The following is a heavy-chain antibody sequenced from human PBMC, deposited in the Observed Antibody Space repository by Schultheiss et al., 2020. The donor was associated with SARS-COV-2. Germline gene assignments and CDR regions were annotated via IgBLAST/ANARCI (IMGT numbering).Heavy chain of an antibody. J-gene: IGHJ6*03. Sequence: SETLSLTCAVYGGSFSGYYWSWIRQPPGKGLEWIGEINHSGSTNYNPSLKSRVTISVDTSKNQFSLKLSSVTAADTAVYYCARGFKKFSPMVRDWSYYYMDVWGKGTTVTVSS. CDR2: INHSGST. CDR3: ARGFKKFSPMVRDWSYYYMDV. D-gene: IGHD3-10*01. CDR1: GGSFSGYY. V-gene: IGHV4-34*01.